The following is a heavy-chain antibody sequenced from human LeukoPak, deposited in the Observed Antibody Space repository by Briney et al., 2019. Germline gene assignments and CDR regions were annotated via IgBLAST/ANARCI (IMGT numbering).Heavy chain of an antibody. CDR2: IIPSFGTA. D-gene: IGHD6-13*01. Sequence: SVKVSCKASGGTFSSYAISWVRQAPGQGLEWMGGIIPSFGTANYAQKFQGRVTITADESTSTAYMELSSLRPEDTDAYYCARDLDSWAAAGTGVGDYWGRGTLVTVSS. J-gene: IGHJ4*02. CDR1: GGTFSSYA. V-gene: IGHV1-69*13. CDR3: ARDLDSWAAAGTGVGDY.